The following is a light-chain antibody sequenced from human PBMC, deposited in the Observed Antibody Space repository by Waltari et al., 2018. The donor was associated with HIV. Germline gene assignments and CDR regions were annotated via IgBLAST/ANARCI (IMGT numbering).Light chain of an antibody. CDR1: DKNVGHEG. V-gene: IGLV10-54*01. CDR3: SAWDSSLSEWV. J-gene: IGLJ3*02. CDR2: RGG. Sequence: AGLTQPSSVSKGLGQNVTLTCTGNDKNVGHEGAGWLLRHEGHPPEVLSYRGGARPACISQKYSASRSGNTASLTITGLRVDDEAVYYCSAWDSSLSEWVFGGGTKLTVL.